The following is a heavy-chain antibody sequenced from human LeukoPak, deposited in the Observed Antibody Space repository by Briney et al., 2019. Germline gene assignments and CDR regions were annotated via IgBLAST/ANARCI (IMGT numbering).Heavy chain of an antibody. V-gene: IGHV3-23*01. J-gene: IGHJ3*02. D-gene: IGHD2-2*01. CDR2: IGGIDAST. CDR1: GFIFTNYA. CDR3: ARDCSSTSCYGSFDI. Sequence: GGSLRLSCVASGFIFTNYAMNWVRQAPGRGLEWVSGIGGIDASTHYADSVKGRFTISRDNAKNSLYLQMNSLRAEDTAVYYCARDCSSTSCYGSFDIWGQGTMVTVSS.